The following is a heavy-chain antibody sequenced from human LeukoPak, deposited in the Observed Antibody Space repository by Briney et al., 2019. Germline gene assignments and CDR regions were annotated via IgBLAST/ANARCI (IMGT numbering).Heavy chain of an antibody. V-gene: IGHV3-74*01. CDR1: GFTFSTYW. D-gene: IGHD3-3*01. Sequence: QPGGSLRLSCEASGFTFSTYWMHWVRQVPGKGLVWVSRVNTDGSRTDYVDSVKGRFTISRDNAKNTLYLQMNSLRAEDTAVYYCARVHPITIFGVVIFDLDYWGQGTLVTVSS. CDR3: ARVHPITIFGVVIFDLDY. J-gene: IGHJ4*02. CDR2: VNTDGSRT.